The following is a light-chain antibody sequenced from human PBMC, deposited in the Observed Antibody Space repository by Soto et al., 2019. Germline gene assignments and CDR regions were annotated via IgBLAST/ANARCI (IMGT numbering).Light chain of an antibody. V-gene: IGKV1-5*03. CDR3: QHYNTYSWFT. CDR1: QSISNW. J-gene: IGKJ3*01. Sequence: DIQMTQSPSTLSASVGDRVTITCRASQSISNWLAWYQQKPGTAPKLLIHQASSLESGVPSRFSGSGSGTEFTLTISSVQPDDFATYYCQHYNTYSWFTFGPGTKVDIK. CDR2: QAS.